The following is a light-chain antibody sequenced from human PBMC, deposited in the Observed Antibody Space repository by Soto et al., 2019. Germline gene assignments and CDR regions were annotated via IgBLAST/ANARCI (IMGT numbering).Light chain of an antibody. CDR2: DVS. CDR1: SSDVGNYNY. V-gene: IGLV2-14*03. J-gene: IGLJ1*01. Sequence: QSVLTQPAPVSGSPGQSITIACTGTSSDVGNYNYVSWYQQYPGKAPKLLISDVSYRPSGVSNRFSGSKSGNTASLTISGLQAEDEADYYCSSFITSTSYVFGTGTKITVL. CDR3: SSFITSTSYV.